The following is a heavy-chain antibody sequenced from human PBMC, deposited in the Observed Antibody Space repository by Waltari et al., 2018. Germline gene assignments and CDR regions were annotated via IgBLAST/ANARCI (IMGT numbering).Heavy chain of an antibody. CDR3: ARSAAIVVRGRYFQY. V-gene: IGHV4-34*02. D-gene: IGHD3-10*01. CDR2: INDKGST. J-gene: IGHJ1*01. CDR1: GGSSFSAYY. Sequence: QVQLQQWGAGLLKPSETLSLSCAVHGGSSFSAYYWNWVRQVPGRGREWIGEINDKGSTTCNPLLKSRVTMSVDTSRNPFSLTLTSVTAADTALYYCARSAAIVVRGRYFQYWGQGTLVTVSS.